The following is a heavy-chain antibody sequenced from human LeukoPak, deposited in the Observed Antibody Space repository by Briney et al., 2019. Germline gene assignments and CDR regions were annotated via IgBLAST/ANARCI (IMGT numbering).Heavy chain of an antibody. V-gene: IGHV1-69*04. CDR3: ASLSTRITIFGVVIPPRDYYYYMDV. D-gene: IGHD3-3*01. CDR2: IIPILAIA. CDR1: GGTFSSYA. Sequence: SVKVSCKASGGTFSSYAISWVRQAPGQGLEWMGRIIPILAIANYAQKFQGRVTITADKSTSTAYMELSSLRSEDTAVYYCASLSTRITIFGVVIPPRDYYYYMDVWGKGTTVTVSS. J-gene: IGHJ6*03.